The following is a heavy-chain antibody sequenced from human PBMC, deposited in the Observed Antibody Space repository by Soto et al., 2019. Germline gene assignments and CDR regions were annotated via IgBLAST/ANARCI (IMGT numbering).Heavy chain of an antibody. Sequence: PSETLSLTCTVSGGSISSSSYYWGWIRQPPGKGLEWIGSIYYSGSTYYNPSLKSRVTISVDTSKNQFSLKLSSVTAADTAVYYCARHVVSPVTVWFDPWGQGTLVTVSS. V-gene: IGHV4-39*01. D-gene: IGHD2-21*01. J-gene: IGHJ5*02. CDR3: ARHVVSPVTVWFDP. CDR1: GGSISSSSYY. CDR2: IYYSGST.